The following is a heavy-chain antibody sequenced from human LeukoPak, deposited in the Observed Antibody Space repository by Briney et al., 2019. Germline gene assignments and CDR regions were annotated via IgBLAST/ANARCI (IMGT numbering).Heavy chain of an antibody. CDR1: GFTLSGYW. Sequence: GGSLRLSCAASGFTLSGYWMSWVRRAPGKGLEWVANIKQDGDEKYYTISRDNAKNSVYLQVTSLRVEDTAVYYCAAVSYLAFDIWGQGTMVTVSS. J-gene: IGHJ3*02. D-gene: IGHD2-21*01. V-gene: IGHV3-7*01. CDR2: IKQDGDEK. CDR3: AAVSYLAFDI.